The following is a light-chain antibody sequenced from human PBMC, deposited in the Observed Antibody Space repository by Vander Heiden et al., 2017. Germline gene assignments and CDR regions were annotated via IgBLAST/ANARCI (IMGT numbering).Light chain of an antibody. CDR2: WAS. CDR3: QQYYSTPYT. Sequence: DIEMPQSPDSLAVSLSERATINCKSSQSFLYSSNNKNYLAWYQQKPGQPPKLLIYWASTRESGVPDRFGGSGSGTDFSLTISSLQAEDVAVYYCQQYYSTPYTFGQGTKLEIK. V-gene: IGKV4-1*01. J-gene: IGKJ2*01. CDR1: QSFLYSSNNKNY.